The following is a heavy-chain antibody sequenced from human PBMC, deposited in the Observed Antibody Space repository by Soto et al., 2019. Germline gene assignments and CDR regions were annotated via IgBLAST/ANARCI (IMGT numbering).Heavy chain of an antibody. CDR2: INPNSGGT. CDR3: ARDERLRYFDWSPPVSAFDI. CDR1: GYTFTGYY. Sequence: ASVKVSCKASGYTFTGYYMHWVRQAPGQGLEWMGWINPNSGGTNYAQKLQGRVTMTRDTSISTAYMELSRLRSDDTAVYYCARDERLRYFDWSPPVSAFDIWGQGTMVTVSS. D-gene: IGHD3-9*01. J-gene: IGHJ3*02. V-gene: IGHV1-2*02.